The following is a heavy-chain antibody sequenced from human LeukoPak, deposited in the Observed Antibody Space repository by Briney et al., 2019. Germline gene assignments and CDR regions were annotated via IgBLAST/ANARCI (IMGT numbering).Heavy chain of an antibody. CDR1: GYTLTELS. Sequence: ASVKVSCKVSGYTLTELSMHWVRQAPGKGLEWMGGFDPEDGETIYAQKFQGRVTMTEDTSTDTAYMELSSLRSEDTAVYYCARKGRRGPLTGSFDYWGQGTLVTVSS. CDR3: ARKGRRGPLTGSFDY. V-gene: IGHV1-24*01. D-gene: IGHD3-9*01. CDR2: FDPEDGET. J-gene: IGHJ4*02.